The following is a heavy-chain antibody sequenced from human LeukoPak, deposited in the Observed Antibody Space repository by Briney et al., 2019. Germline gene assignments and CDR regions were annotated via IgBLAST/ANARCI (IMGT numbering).Heavy chain of an antibody. V-gene: IGHV3-23*01. CDR2: LSGSGITT. CDR1: GFTFSDSA. D-gene: IGHD2-2*01. J-gene: IGHJ4*02. Sequence: PGGSLRLSCAASGFTFSDSAMSWVRQAPGKGLEWVSTLSGSGITTYYADSVKGRFTISRDNSKSTLYLQMNSLTAEDTAVYHCAKGVGPSAPNGRVFDSWGQGTLVTVSS. CDR3: AKGVGPSAPNGRVFDS.